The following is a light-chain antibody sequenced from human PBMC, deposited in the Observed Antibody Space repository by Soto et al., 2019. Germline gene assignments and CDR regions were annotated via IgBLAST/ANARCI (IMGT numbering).Light chain of an antibody. CDR2: LGS. J-gene: IGKJ5*01. CDR3: MHALQTFT. CDR1: QSLLHSNGYNY. V-gene: IGKV2-28*01. Sequence: DIVMTQSPLSLPVTPGEPASISCRSSQSLLHSNGYNYLDWYLQKPGQSPQLLIYLGSNRASGVPDRFSGSGSGTDFTLKISRVEAEDVGVYYCMHALQTFTLGQGTRLEIK.